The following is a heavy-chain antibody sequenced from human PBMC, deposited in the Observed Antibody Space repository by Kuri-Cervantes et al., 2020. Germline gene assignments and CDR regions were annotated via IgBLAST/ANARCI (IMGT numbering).Heavy chain of an antibody. Sequence: SQTLSLTCGVSGYFISSGYYWGWIRQPPGKGLEWIGNIYHSGSTYHNPSLKSRVTISVDTPKNQFSLKLSSVTAADTAVYFCPSGRMDTFHIWGQGAMVTVSS. V-gene: IGHV4-38-2*01. CDR1: GYFISSGYY. CDR2: IYHSGST. D-gene: IGHD2-15*01. CDR3: PSGRMDTFHI. J-gene: IGHJ3*02.